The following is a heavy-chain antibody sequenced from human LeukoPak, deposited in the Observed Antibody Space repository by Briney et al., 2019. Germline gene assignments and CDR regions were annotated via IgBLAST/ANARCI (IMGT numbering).Heavy chain of an antibody. D-gene: IGHD1-26*01. J-gene: IGHJ4*02. V-gene: IGHV3-53*04. CDR1: GFTVSSNY. CDR2: IYSGGST. CDR3: ARVGATSFDY. Sequence: TGGSLRLSCAASGFTVSSNYMSWVRQAPGKGLEWVSVIYSGGSTYYADSVKGRFTISRHNSKNMLYLQMNSLRAEDTAVYYCARVGATSFDYWGQGTLVTVSS.